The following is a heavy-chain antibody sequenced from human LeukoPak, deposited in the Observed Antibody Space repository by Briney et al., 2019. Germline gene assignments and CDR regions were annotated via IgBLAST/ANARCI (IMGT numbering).Heavy chain of an antibody. CDR1: GFTFSSYA. J-gene: IGHJ4*02. CDR2: ISGSGGST. Sequence: GGSLRLSCAASGFTFSSYAMSWVRQAPGKGLEWVSAISGSGGSTYYADSVKGRFTIPRDNSKNALYLQMNSLRAEDTAVYYCAKDSSSSGFDYWGQGTLVTISS. CDR3: AKDSSSSGFDY. V-gene: IGHV3-23*01. D-gene: IGHD6-6*01.